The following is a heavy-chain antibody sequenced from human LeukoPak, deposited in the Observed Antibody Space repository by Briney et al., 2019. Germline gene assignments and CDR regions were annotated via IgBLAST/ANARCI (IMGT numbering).Heavy chain of an antibody. D-gene: IGHD2-15*01. J-gene: IGHJ5*02. CDR3: ARNEGVAFRPTSNWFDP. V-gene: IGHV4-39*01. Sequence: SETLSLTCTVSGGSISSSSYYWGWIRQPPGKGLEWIGSIYYSGSTYYNPSLKSRVTISVDTSKNQFSLKLSSVTAADTAVYYCARNEGVAFRPTSNWFDPWGQGTLVTVSS. CDR2: IYYSGST. CDR1: GGSISSSSYY.